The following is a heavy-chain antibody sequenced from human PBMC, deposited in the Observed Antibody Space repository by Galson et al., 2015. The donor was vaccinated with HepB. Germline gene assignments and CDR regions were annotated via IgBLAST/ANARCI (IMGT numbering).Heavy chain of an antibody. J-gene: IGHJ5*02. V-gene: IGHV4-34*01. CDR1: GGSFSGYQ. Sequence: ETLSLTCGVYGGSFSGYQWSWLHQPPGTAPEWIGEINYRGTTSYSPSLKSRVTISLNTSKNQFSLELTSVTAADTAVYFCARGLRGGLGGRLELWGQGALVTVSS. D-gene: IGHD3-16*01. CDR3: ARGLRGGLGGRLEL. CDR2: INYRGTT.